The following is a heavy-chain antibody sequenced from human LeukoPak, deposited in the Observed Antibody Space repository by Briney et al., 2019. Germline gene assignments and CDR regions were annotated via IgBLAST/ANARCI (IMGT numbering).Heavy chain of an antibody. D-gene: IGHD3-22*01. CDR2: ISSSGSTI. J-gene: IGHJ4*02. Sequence: PGGSLRLSCAASGFTFSSYWMSWVRQAPGKGLEWVSYISSSGSTIYYADSVKGRFTISRDNAKNSLYLQMNSLRVEDTAVYYCAREIFSSGYYLEGGFDYWGQGTLVIVSS. V-gene: IGHV3-48*04. CDR1: GFTFSSYW. CDR3: AREIFSSGYYLEGGFDY.